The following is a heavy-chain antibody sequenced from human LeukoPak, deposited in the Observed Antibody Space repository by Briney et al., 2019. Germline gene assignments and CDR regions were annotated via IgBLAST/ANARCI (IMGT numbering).Heavy chain of an antibody. CDR3: TTGTY. CDR2: IRSKTDGGTA. Sequence: PGGSLRLSCAASGFTFSNPWMSWVRQAPGKGLEWVGRIRSKTDGGTADYAAPVKDRIIISRDDSKNTLYLRMNSLKNEDTAVYYCTTGTYWGQGTLVTVSS. CDR1: GFTFSNPW. V-gene: IGHV3-15*01. J-gene: IGHJ4*02.